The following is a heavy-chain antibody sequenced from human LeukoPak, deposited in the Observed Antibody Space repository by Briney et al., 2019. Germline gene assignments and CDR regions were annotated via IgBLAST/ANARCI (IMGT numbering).Heavy chain of an antibody. CDR2: IYYSGST. Sequence: PSETLSLTRTVSGGSNSRYYRRWIRQPRGRGLEGVGYIYYSGSTNYNPALKSRVTISVDTSKNQFTLKLSSVTAADAAVYYCASSSSGYGVGYFQHWGQGTLVTVSS. D-gene: IGHD6-13*01. CDR1: GGSNSRYY. CDR3: ASSSSGYGVGYFQH. J-gene: IGHJ1*01. V-gene: IGHV4-59*01.